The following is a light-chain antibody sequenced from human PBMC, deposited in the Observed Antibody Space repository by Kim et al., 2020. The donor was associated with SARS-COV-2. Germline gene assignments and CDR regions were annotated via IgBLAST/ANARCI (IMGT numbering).Light chain of an antibody. CDR3: QQRSNWPIT. V-gene: IGKV3D-11*02. J-gene: IGKJ5*01. CDR2: DAS. Sequence: LSPGERATLSCRASQSVSSYLAWYQQKPGQAPRLLIYDASNRATGIPARFSGSGPGTDFTLTISSLEPEDFAVYYYQQRSNWPITFGQGTRLEIK. CDR1: QSVSSY.